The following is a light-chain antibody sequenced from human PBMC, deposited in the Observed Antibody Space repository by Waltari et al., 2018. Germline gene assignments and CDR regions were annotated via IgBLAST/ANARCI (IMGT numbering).Light chain of an antibody. CDR1: SSDVAYSQY. J-gene: IGLJ1*01. CDR3: CSFTSTYTYV. Sequence: QAALTQPASVSGSPGQSITISCTGTSSDVAYSQYVSWSQYQPGKVPKFIMYDVSKRPSGVSHRFSGSKYGNKASLTISNLQPEDEAYYYCCSFTSTYTYVFGTGTKVIV. CDR2: DVS. V-gene: IGLV2-23*02.